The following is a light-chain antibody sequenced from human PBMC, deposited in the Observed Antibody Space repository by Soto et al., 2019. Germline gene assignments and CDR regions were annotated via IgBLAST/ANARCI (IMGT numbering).Light chain of an antibody. CDR2: GAS. V-gene: IGKV3-20*01. CDR1: QSVSSSY. J-gene: IGKJ4*01. Sequence: VMTQSPATLSVSLGDRATLSCRARQSVSSSYLAWYQQKPGQAPRLLIYGASSRAAGIADRFSGSGSRTDSTLTISRLEPEDFAVYYCQQYDSPPLTFGGGTKADIK. CDR3: QQYDSPPLT.